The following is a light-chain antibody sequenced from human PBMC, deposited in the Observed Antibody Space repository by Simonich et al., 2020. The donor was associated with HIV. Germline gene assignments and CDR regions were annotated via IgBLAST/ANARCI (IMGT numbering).Light chain of an antibody. CDR1: QSVLYSSNHKNY. CDR3: QQYYSTPLT. CDR2: WAP. J-gene: IGKJ4*01. Sequence: DIVMTQSPDSLAVSLGERATINCKSSQSVLYSSNHKNYLAWYQQKPGQPPKLLIYWAPTRESGVPDRFSGSGSGTDFTLTISSLQAEDVAVYYCQQYYSTPLTFGGGTKVEIE. V-gene: IGKV4-1*01.